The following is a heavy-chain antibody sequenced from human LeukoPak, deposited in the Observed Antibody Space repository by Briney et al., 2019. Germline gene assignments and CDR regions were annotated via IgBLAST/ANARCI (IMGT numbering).Heavy chain of an antibody. CDR3: ARELAAAGDAFDI. Sequence: ASVKVSCKASGYTFTSYDINWVRQATGQGLEWMGWMNPNSVNTGYAQKFQGRVTITADKSTSTAYMELSSLRSEDTAVYYCARELAAAGDAFDIWGQGTMVTVSS. CDR1: GYTFTSYD. J-gene: IGHJ3*02. D-gene: IGHD6-13*01. V-gene: IGHV1-8*01. CDR2: MNPNSVNT.